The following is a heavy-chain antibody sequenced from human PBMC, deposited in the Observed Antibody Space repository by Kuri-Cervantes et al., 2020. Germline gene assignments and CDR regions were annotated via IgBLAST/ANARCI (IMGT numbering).Heavy chain of an antibody. Sequence: GGSLRLSCAASGSNFSRYGIHWVRQAPGKGLEWVTYIRNDGSDKYYADSVKGRFTVSRDNSKNTLFLQMNSLRPEDTAVYYCAKDHSYPMDVWGKGTTVTVSS. CDR2: IRNDGSDK. J-gene: IGHJ6*03. CDR1: GSNFSRYG. CDR3: AKDHSYPMDV. D-gene: IGHD1-26*01. V-gene: IGHV3-30*02.